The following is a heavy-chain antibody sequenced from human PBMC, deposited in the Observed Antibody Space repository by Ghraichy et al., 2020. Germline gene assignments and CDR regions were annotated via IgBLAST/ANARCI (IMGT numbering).Heavy chain of an antibody. V-gene: IGHV4-59*01. CDR2: VYHSGST. CDR3: ARGERGLSVPNDFYYMDV. D-gene: IGHD2-8*01. Sequence: ESLNISCTVSGGSISTFYWRWIRQPLGKGLEWIGYVYHSGSTSSNPSLKSRLTISVDTSKNQFSLMLKSVTAADTDVYFCARGERGLSVPNDFYYMDVWGKGTTVTVSS. CDR1: GGSISTFY. J-gene: IGHJ6*03.